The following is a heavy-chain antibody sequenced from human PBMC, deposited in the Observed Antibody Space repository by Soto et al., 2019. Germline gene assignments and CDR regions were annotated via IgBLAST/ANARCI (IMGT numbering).Heavy chain of an antibody. CDR1: GYTFTSYG. CDR3: ARENIVLMVYATTWFDP. D-gene: IGHD2-8*01. CDR2: ISAYNGNT. J-gene: IGHJ5*02. V-gene: IGHV1-18*01. Sequence: ASVKVSCKASGYTFTSYGISWVRQAPGQGLEWMGWISAYNGNTNYAQKLQGRVTMTTDTSTSTAYVELRSLRSDDTAVYYCARENIVLMVYATTWFDPWGQGTLVTVSS.